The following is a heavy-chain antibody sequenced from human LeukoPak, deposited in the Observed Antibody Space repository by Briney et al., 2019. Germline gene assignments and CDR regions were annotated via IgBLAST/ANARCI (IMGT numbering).Heavy chain of an antibody. V-gene: IGHV3-48*03. CDR2: ISISGSTM. D-gene: IGHD3-22*01. Sequence: PGGPLRLSCAASGFTFSGYEMNWVRQAPGKGLEWVSYISISGSTMYYADSVKGRFTISRDNSKTSVYLQMSSLRAEDTAVYYCARGGSSGYHYNAFDIWGQGTMVTVSS. CDR3: ARGGSSGYHYNAFDI. J-gene: IGHJ3*02. CDR1: GFTFSGYE.